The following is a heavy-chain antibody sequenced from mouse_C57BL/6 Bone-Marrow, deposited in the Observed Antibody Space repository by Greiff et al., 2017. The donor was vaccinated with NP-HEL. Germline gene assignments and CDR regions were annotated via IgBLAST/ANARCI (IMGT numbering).Heavy chain of an antibody. D-gene: IGHD1-1*01. CDR2: ISYDGSN. Sequence: EVQLQESGPGLVKPSQSLSLTCSVTGYSITGGYYWNWIRQFPGNKLEWMGYISYDGSNKYNPSLKNRISITRDTSKNQFFLKLNSVTTEDTATYYCAREYYYGSSSWFAYWGQGTLVTVSA. CDR3: AREYYYGSSSWFAY. CDR1: GYSITGGYY. V-gene: IGHV3-6*01. J-gene: IGHJ3*01.